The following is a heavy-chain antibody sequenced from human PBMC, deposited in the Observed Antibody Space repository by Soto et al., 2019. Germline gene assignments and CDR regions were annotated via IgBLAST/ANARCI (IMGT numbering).Heavy chain of an antibody. CDR3: ARADSSGEFGDFDY. CDR1: GGTFSSYA. J-gene: IGHJ4*02. D-gene: IGHD6-19*01. Sequence: QVQLVQSGAEVKKPGSSVKVSCKASGGTFSSYAISWVRQAPGQWLEWMGGIIPIFGTANYAQKFQGRVTITADESTSTAYMELSSLRSEDTAVYYCARADSSGEFGDFDYWGQGTLVTVSS. CDR2: IIPIFGTA. V-gene: IGHV1-69*01.